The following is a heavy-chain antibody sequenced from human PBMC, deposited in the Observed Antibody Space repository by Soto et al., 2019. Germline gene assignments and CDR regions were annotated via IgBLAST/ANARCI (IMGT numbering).Heavy chain of an antibody. V-gene: IGHV3-53*01. CDR2: IYSGGGT. Sequence: EVQLVESGGGLIQPGGSLRLSCAASGFTVSSNYMSWVRQAPGKGLEWVSVIYSGGGTYYADAVKGRFTISRDNSKNTLFLQMNSLGVEDTAVYYCVRGLENYYYYGMDVWGQGTTVTVSS. CDR1: GFTVSSNY. CDR3: VRGLENYYYYGMDV. D-gene: IGHD3-16*01. J-gene: IGHJ6*02.